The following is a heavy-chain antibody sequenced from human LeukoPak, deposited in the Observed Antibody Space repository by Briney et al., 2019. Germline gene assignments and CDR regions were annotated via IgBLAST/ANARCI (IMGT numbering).Heavy chain of an antibody. J-gene: IGHJ3*02. D-gene: IGHD6-13*01. CDR3: GKDDNGSSSWYDAFDI. CDR1: GFTVSSNY. CDR2: IYSGGST. Sequence: GESLSLSWAVSGFTVSSNYTRWVRQAPGKGLEWVSVIYSGGSTYYAGSVKGRFTIPRDNSKNTPTLQMTSMGAKEPAGYSCGKDDNGSSSWYDAFDIWGQGTMVTVSS. V-gene: IGHV3-66*01.